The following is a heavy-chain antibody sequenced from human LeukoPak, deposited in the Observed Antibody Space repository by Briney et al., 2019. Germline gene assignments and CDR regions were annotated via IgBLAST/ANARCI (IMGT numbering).Heavy chain of an antibody. J-gene: IGHJ4*02. CDR1: GFTFSSYE. V-gene: IGHV3-48*03. CDR3: AINGFSSGWYEPYYFDN. D-gene: IGHD6-19*01. Sequence: GGSLRLSCAASGFTFSSYEMNWVRQAPGKGLEWVSSISRGGSPIFYADSVRGRFTTSRDNAKKSLFLQMTSLRAEDTAVYYCAINGFSSGWYEPYYFDNWGQGTLVTVSS. CDR2: ISRGGSPI.